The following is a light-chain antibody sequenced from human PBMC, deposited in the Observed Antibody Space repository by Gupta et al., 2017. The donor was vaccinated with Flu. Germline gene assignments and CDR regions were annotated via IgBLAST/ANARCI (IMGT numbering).Light chain of an antibody. J-gene: IGLJ1*01. Sequence: SYEVTQPRSVSVSPGQTVRITCSGDFLPNQYTYLYQQKEGPAPVVVIYKDTERPSGIPGRFSGSASGTTVTLTIGGVQADDEADYYCQSRDGSGNHVFGAGTKVTVL. CDR3: QSRDGSGNHV. CDR1: FLPNQY. CDR2: KDT. V-gene: IGLV3-25*03.